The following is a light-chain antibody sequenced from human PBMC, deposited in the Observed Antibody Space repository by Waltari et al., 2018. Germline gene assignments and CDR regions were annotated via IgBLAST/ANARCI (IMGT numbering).Light chain of an antibody. CDR2: AAS. CDR1: QGIGNY. J-gene: IGKJ1*01. Sequence: DIQMTQSPSSLSASVGNRVTITCRASQGIGNYLAWYQQKPGKAPKLLIYAASTLQTGVPSRFSGSGFGRDFTLTISSLQPEDVGTYYCQKYTSALGAFGPGTKVEI. V-gene: IGKV1-27*01. CDR3: QKYTSALGA.